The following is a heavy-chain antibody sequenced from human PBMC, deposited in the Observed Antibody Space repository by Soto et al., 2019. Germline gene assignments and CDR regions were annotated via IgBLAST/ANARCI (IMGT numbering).Heavy chain of an antibody. CDR1: GGSVTTHY. D-gene: IGHD2-15*01. CDR3: ATHCSGGSCFSSFAS. V-gene: IGHV4-59*08. J-gene: IGHJ4*02. CDR2: IYYNGNT. Sequence: PSETLSLTCTVSGGSVTTHYWSWIRQPPGKGLEWIGYIYYNGNTNYNPSLESRLTISVDTSKNQFSLRLSSLTSADTAVYYCATHCSGGSCFSSFASWGLGTLVTVSS.